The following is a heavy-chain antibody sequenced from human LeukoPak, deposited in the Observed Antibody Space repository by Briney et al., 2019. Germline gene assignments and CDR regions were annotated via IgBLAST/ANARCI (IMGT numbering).Heavy chain of an antibody. CDR3: ARVGYCSGGSCYHYFDY. V-gene: IGHV1-18*01. D-gene: IGHD2-15*01. Sequence: ASVKVSCKASGYTFTSHVINWVRQAPGQGLEWMGWISGYNGNTNYAQKFQGRVTMTRDMSTSTVYMELSSLRSEDTAVYYCARVGYCSGGSCYHYFDYWGQGTLVTVSS. CDR2: ISGYNGNT. J-gene: IGHJ4*02. CDR1: GYTFTSHV.